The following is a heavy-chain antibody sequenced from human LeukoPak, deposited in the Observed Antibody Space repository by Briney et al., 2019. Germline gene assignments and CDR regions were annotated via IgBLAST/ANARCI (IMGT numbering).Heavy chain of an antibody. Sequence: GRTLRLSCAASGFTSSSHWMTWVPPAPEKGAWWVARINKDGSEQYYVDSVKGRFTISRDNAKNSLSLQVSSLRAEDTAVDYCTRGGATSSWYWFFWGQGTLVTVSS. CDR3: TRGGATSSWYWFF. J-gene: IGHJ4*02. CDR1: GFTSSSHW. D-gene: IGHD6-13*01. V-gene: IGHV3-7*01. CDR2: INKDGSEQ.